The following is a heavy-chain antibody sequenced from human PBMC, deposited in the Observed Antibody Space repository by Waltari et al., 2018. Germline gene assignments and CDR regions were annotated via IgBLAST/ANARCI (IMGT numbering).Heavy chain of an antibody. CDR2: ISSSSSYI. Sequence: EVQLVESGGGLVKPGGSLRLSCAASGFTFSSYSMNWVRQAPGKGPEWVSSISSSSSYIYYADSVKGRFTIARDNAKNSLYLQMNSLRAEDTAVYYCARGGAAAGGYWGQGTLVTVSS. D-gene: IGHD6-13*01. J-gene: IGHJ4*02. CDR1: GFTFSSYS. V-gene: IGHV3-21*01. CDR3: ARGGAAAGGY.